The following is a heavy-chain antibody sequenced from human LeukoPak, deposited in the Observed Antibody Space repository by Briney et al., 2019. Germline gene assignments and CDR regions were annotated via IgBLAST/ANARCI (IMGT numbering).Heavy chain of an antibody. CDR1: GGSISSYY. V-gene: IGHV4-59*01. CDR3: ARGSDGYNSLDFDY. CDR2: IYYSGST. Sequence: SETLSLTCTVSGGSISSYYWSWIRQPPGKGLEWIGYIYYSGSTNYNPSLKSRVTISADTSKNQFSLKLSSVTAADTAVYYCARGSDGYNSLDFDYWGQGTLVTVSS. D-gene: IGHD5-24*01. J-gene: IGHJ4*02.